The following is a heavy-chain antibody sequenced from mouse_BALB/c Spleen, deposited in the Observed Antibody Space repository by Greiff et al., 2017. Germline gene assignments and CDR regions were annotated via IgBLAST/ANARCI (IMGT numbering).Heavy chain of an antibody. J-gene: IGHJ2*01. D-gene: IGHD1-1*01. V-gene: IGHV3-2*02. CDR1: GYSITSDYA. CDR2: ISYRGST. CDR3: ARSATYGSPYYFDY. Sequence: EVKLMESGPGLVKPSQSLSLTCTVTGYSITSDYAWNWIRQFPGNKLEWMGYISYRGSTSYNPSLKSRISITRDTSKNQFFLQLNSVTTEDTATYYCARSATYGSPYYFDYWGQGTTLTVSS.